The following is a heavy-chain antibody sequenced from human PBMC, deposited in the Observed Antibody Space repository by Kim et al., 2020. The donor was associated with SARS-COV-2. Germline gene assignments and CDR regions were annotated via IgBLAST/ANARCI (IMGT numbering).Heavy chain of an antibody. CDR2: INHSGST. Sequence: SETLSLTCAVYGGSFSGYYWSWIRQPPGKGLEWIGEINHSGSTNYNPSLKSRVTISVDTSKNQFSLKLSSVTAADTAVYYCARVERWVTMVRGVTRDYYYYYGMDVWGQGTTVTVSS. CDR1: GGSFSGYY. CDR3: ARVERWVTMVRGVTRDYYYYYGMDV. V-gene: IGHV4-34*01. D-gene: IGHD3-10*01. J-gene: IGHJ6*02.